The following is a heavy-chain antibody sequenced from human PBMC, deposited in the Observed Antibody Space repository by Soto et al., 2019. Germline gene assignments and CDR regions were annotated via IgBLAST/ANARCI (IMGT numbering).Heavy chain of an antibody. V-gene: IGHV4-31*03. J-gene: IGHJ5*02. CDR2: IFHSGST. CDR1: GASLSSVGYY. D-gene: IGHD1-26*01. CDR3: ARGGDHATTTAHH. Sequence: QVQLQESGPGLVKPSQTLSLTCIVSGASLSSVGYYYHWLRQHPGKGLEWIGYIFHSGSTYYNPSPKSRVTMSADTSKNQFSLKLTSVTAADTAVYYCARGGDHATTTAHHWGQGILVTVSS.